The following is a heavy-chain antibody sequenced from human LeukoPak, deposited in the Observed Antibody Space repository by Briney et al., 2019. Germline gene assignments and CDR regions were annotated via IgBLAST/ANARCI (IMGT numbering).Heavy chain of an antibody. D-gene: IGHD1-26*01. V-gene: IGHV1-69*06. CDR3: ARAPWVVGLTLIMNYMYL. CDR1: GDTFTTYG. CDR2: IIPSFDKP. Sequence: GASVKVSCKTSGDTFTTYGITWVRQAPGQGPEWLGGIIPSFDKPYYGQKFQGRLTITADKSTSTVYMELSSLTSEDTAVYYCARAPWVVGLTLIMNYMYLWGNGTTVTVAS. J-gene: IGHJ6*03.